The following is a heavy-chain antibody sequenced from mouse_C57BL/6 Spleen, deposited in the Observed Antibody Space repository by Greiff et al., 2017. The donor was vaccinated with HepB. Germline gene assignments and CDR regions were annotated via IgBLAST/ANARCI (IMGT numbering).Heavy chain of an antibody. D-gene: IGHD4-1*01. V-gene: IGHV1-80*01. CDR2: IYPGDGDT. CDR1: GYAFSSYW. CDR3: ARLTGTLFDY. Sequence: VMLVESGAELVKPGASVKISCKASGYAFSSYWMNWVKQRPGKGLEWIGQIYPGDGDTNYNGKFKGKATLTADKSSSTAYMQLSSLTSEDSAVYFCARLTGTLFDYWGQGTTLTVSS. J-gene: IGHJ2*01.